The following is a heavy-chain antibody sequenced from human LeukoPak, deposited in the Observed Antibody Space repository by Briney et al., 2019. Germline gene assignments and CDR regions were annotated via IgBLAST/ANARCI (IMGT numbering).Heavy chain of an antibody. J-gene: IGHJ6*03. D-gene: IGHD4-17*01. CDR1: GYTFTGYY. Sequence: GASVKVSCKASGYTFTGYYMHWVRQAPGQGLEWMGWINPNSGGTNYAQKFQGRVTMTRDTSISTAYMELSRLRSDDTAVYYCARARKVTTRVSYYYYYMDVWGKGTTVTVSS. V-gene: IGHV1-2*02. CDR2: INPNSGGT. CDR3: ARARKVTTRVSYYYYYMDV.